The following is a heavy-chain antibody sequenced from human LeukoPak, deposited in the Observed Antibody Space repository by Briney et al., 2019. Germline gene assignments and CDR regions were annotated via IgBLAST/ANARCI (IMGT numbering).Heavy chain of an antibody. J-gene: IGHJ4*02. CDR2: IWHDGSNE. Sequence: PGGSLRLSCAASGFTFSSHDIHWVRQAPGKGLEWVAAIWHDGSNEYYVDSVKGRFTISRDNSKNTLYLQMNSLRAEDTAVYYCARDNSRTLDYWGQGTLVTVSS. CDR3: ARDNSRTLDY. CDR1: GFTFSSHD. V-gene: IGHV3-33*01.